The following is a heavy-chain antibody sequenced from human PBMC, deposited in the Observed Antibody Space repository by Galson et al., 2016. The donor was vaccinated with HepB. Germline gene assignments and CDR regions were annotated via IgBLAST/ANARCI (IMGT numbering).Heavy chain of an antibody. J-gene: IGHJ6*04. Sequence: SLRLSCAASGFTFSSYSMNWVRQAPGKGLEWVTSLSSSSNYLYYADSGKGRFTISRDNSKKTLSLQMNSLTADDTAIYYCVQGSTAPAVWGKGTTVTVSS. CDR1: GFTFSSYS. CDR3: VQGSTAPAV. CDR2: LSSSSNYL. D-gene: IGHD2-2*01. V-gene: IGHV3-21*04.